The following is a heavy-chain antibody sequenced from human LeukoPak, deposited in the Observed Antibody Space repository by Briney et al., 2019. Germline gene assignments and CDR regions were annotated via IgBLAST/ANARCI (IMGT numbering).Heavy chain of an antibody. V-gene: IGHV3-23*01. CDR1: GFTFSNAW. CDR3: AKEAPYSSSVYWYFDL. CDR2: ISGSGGST. Sequence: GGSLRLSCAASGFTFSNAWMSWVRQAPGKGLEWVSAISGSGGSTYYADSVKGRFTISRDNSKNTLYLQTNSLRAEDTAVYYCAKEAPYSSSVYWYFDLWGRGTLVTVSS. J-gene: IGHJ2*01. D-gene: IGHD6-13*01.